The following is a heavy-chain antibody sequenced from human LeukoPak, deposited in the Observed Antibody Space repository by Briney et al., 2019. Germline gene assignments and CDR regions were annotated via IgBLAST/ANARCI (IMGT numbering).Heavy chain of an antibody. D-gene: IGHD6-13*01. Sequence: ASVKVSCKASGYTFTSYDINWVRQATGQGLVWMGWMNPNSGNTGYAQKFQGRVTMTRNTSISTAYMELSSLRSEDTAVYYCARGRAAAGTLLYYYYYGVDVWGQGTTVTVSS. CDR3: ARGRAAAGTLLYYYYYGVDV. CDR1: GYTFTSYD. CDR2: MNPNSGNT. J-gene: IGHJ6*02. V-gene: IGHV1-8*01.